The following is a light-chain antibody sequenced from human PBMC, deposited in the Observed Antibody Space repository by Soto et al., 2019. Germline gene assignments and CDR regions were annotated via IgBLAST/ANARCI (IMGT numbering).Light chain of an antibody. CDR1: KNDIGLYDF. J-gene: IGLJ1*01. CDR2: EVV. V-gene: IGLV2-8*01. CDR3: KSYDGRNTYV. Sequence: QSVLTQPPSASGSPGQSVTISCTGTKNDIGLYDFVSWYQHHPGKAPRLIIYEVVQRPSGVPDRFSGSKSGNTASLTVSGLQDADEADYFCKSYDGRNTYVFGSGTKVTV.